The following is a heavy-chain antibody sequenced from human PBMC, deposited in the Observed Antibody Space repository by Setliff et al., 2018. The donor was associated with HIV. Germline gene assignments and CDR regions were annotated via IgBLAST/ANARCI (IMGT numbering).Heavy chain of an antibody. V-gene: IGHV4-59*02. CDR2: TYYNGVT. CDR3: ARGILVDPTRFDY. J-gene: IGHJ4*02. CDR1: GGSVTRHY. D-gene: IGHD1-26*01. Sequence: PSETLSLTCTVSGGSVTRHYWTWIRQPPGKGLEWIGYTYYNGVTTYNPSLKSRVTISADTSKNQFSLKLTSVTAADTAAYYCARGILVDPTRFDYWGQGTQVTVSS.